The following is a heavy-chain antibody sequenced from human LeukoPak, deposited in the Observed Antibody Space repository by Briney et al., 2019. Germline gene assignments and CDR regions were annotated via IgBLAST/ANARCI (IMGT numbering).Heavy chain of an antibody. J-gene: IGHJ6*03. CDR2: IWYDGSNK. CDR1: GFIFSNYG. CDR3: ARGRGSSHYYYMDV. D-gene: IGHD6-6*01. V-gene: IGHV3-33*07. Sequence: GRSLRLSCAASGFIFSNYGIYWVRQAPGMAPEWVAVIWYDGSNKFYADSVKGRFTISRDNSNNTLYLQMSSLRVEDTAVYYCARGRGSSHYYYMDVWGKGTTVTVSS.